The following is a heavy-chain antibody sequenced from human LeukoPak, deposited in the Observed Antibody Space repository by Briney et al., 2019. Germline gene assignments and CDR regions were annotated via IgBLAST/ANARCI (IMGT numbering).Heavy chain of an antibody. CDR3: ARDGSGYSDPVDY. CDR1: GFTFSSYA. D-gene: IGHD3-22*01. V-gene: IGHV3-30*04. J-gene: IGHJ4*02. CDR2: ISYDRSNK. Sequence: GGSLRLSCAASGFTFSSYAMHWVRQAPGKGLEWVAVISYDRSNKYYADSVKGRFTISRDNAKNSLYLQMNSLRAEDTAVYYCARDGSGYSDPVDYWGQGTLVTVSS.